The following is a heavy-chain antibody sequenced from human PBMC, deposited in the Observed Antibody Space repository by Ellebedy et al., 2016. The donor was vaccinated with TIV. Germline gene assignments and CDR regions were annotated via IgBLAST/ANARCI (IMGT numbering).Heavy chain of an antibody. D-gene: IGHD2/OR15-2a*01. J-gene: IGHJ6*03. CDR3: ARVGTDLVTVEEYYYYMDV. V-gene: IGHV4-38-2*02. CDR1: GYSIGNAYY. Sequence: SETLSLTCTVSGYSIGNAYYWGWIRQPPGKGLEWIGGIYHSGNTFYNPSLKSRVAISIDTSKNEFSLKLRSVTAADSAVYYCARVGTDLVTVEEYYYYMDVWGKGTTVTVSS. CDR2: IYHSGNT.